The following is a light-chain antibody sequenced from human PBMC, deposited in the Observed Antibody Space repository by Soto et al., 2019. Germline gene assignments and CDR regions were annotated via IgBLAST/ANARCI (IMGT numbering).Light chain of an antibody. CDR2: GAS. CDR3: QPYNYWPPPT. V-gene: IGKV3-15*01. Sequence: EIVMTQSPGTLSVSPGESATLSCRASQSVSSNLAWYQQKPGQAPSLLIYGASTRATGLPARFSGSGSGTDFTLTISSLQSEDFAVYYCQPYNYWPPPTFGQATKVDI. J-gene: IGKJ1*01. CDR1: QSVSSN.